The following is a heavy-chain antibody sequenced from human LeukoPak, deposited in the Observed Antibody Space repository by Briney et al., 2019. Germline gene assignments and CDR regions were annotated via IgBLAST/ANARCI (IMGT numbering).Heavy chain of an antibody. CDR3: TTHRGKGWFAP. Sequence: ESLRLSCAASGFTFSSYWMSWVRQAPGKGLEWVASIKQDGSEKYYVDSVKGRFTISRDNGKSSLYLQMNSLRAEDTALYYCTTHRGKGWFAPWGHGALVTVSS. CDR2: IKQDGSEK. J-gene: IGHJ5*02. V-gene: IGHV3-7*01. D-gene: IGHD3-16*01. CDR1: GFTFSSYW.